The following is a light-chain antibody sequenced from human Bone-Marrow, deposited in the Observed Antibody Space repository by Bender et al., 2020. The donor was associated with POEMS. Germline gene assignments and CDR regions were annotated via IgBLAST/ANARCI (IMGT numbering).Light chain of an antibody. CDR1: SSDVGSYNY. J-gene: IGLJ3*02. V-gene: IGLV2-11*01. CDR3: CSYAGSYTWV. Sequence: QSALTQPASVSGSPGQSVTISCSGTSSDVGSYNYVSWYQQHPGKAPILMIYAGSKRPSGVPDRFSGSKSDNTASLTISGLQAEDEADYYCCSYAGSYTWVFGGGTKLTVL. CDR2: AGS.